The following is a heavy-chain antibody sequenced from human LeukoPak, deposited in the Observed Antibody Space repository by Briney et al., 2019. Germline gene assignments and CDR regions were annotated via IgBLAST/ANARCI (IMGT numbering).Heavy chain of an antibody. CDR1: GFTFSSYA. Sequence: PGRSLRLSCAASGFTFSSYAMHWVRQAPGKGLEWVAVISYDGSNKYYADSVKGRFTISRDNSKNTLYLQMNSLRAEDTAVYYCARDLLEGIAAASVFDYWGQGTLVTVSS. CDR2: ISYDGSNK. V-gene: IGHV3-30*04. CDR3: ARDLLEGIAAASVFDY. D-gene: IGHD6-13*01. J-gene: IGHJ4*02.